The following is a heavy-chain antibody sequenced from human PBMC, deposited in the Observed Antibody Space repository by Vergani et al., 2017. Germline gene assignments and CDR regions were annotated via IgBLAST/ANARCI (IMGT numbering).Heavy chain of an antibody. CDR2: IYYSGST. V-gene: IGHV4-39*07. J-gene: IGHJ4*02. CDR1: SPSITPPSYS. CDR3: ARAAQYDFWSGYFDFDY. D-gene: IGHD3-3*01. Sequence: QLQLQESGPGLVKPSETLSLTSPLSSPSITPPSYSLGWLRQPPGKGLAWMWSIYYSGSTYYNPSLQSRVPISVDTSKNQFSRKLSSVTAAATAVYYCARAAQYDFWSGYFDFDYWGQGTLVTVSS.